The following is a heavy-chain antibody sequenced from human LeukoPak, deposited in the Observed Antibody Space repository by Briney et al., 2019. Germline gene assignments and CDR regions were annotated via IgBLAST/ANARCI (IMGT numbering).Heavy chain of an antibody. CDR2: IYTSGST. CDR1: GGSISSGSYY. V-gene: IGHV4-61*02. CDR3: AGTQTYYDFWSGQKQYYYGMDV. J-gene: IGHJ6*02. Sequence: SQTLSLTCTVSGGSISSGSYYWSWIRQPAGKGLEWIGRIYTSGSTNYNPSLKSRVTISVDTSKNQFSLKLSSVTAADTAVYYCAGTQTYYDFWSGQKQYYYGMDVWGQGATVTVSS. D-gene: IGHD3-3*01.